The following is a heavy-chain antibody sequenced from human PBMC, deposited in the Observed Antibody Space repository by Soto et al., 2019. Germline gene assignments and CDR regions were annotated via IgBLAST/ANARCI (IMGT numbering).Heavy chain of an antibody. V-gene: IGHV4-34*01. D-gene: IGHD2-8*02. Sequence: QVQLQQWGAGLLKPSETLSLTCAVYGGSFSGYYWTWIRQPPGTGLEWIGEINHSGSTNYNPSLTXRXTXSVXPSKNQFSLKLTSVTAADTAVYYCARDKITGLFDYWGQGTLVTVSS. CDR3: ARDKITGLFDY. CDR2: INHSGST. CDR1: GGSFSGYY. J-gene: IGHJ4*02.